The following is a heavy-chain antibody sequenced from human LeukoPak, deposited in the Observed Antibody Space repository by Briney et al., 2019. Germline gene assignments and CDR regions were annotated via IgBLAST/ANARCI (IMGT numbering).Heavy chain of an antibody. CDR3: ARSGYCSGGSCSDAFDI. V-gene: IGHV1-46*01. Sequence: ASVKVSCKASVYTFTSYYMHWVRQAPGQGLEWMGIINPSGGSTSYAQKFQGRVTMNRDTSTRIVYMELSSLRSEDTAVYYCARSGYCSGGSCSDAFDIWGQGTMVTVSS. CDR1: VYTFTSYY. D-gene: IGHD2-15*01. CDR2: INPSGGST. J-gene: IGHJ3*02.